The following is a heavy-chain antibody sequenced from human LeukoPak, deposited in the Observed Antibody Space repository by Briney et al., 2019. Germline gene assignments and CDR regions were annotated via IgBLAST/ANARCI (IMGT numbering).Heavy chain of an antibody. CDR1: GGSITSSSYY. Sequence: SSETLSLTCSVSGGSITSSSYYWSWIRQPPGKGLEWIGYIYHSGSTYYNPSLKSRVTISVDRSKNQFSLKLSSVTAADTAVYYCARLTGATFDVWGKGTTVTVSS. V-gene: IGHV4-30-2*01. J-gene: IGHJ6*04. CDR3: ARLTGATFDV. D-gene: IGHD7-27*01. CDR2: IYHSGST.